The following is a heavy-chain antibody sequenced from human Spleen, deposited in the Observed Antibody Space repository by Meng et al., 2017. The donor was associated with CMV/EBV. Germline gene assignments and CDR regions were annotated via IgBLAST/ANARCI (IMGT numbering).Heavy chain of an antibody. CDR2: ISSSGSTI. V-gene: IGHV3-48*03. CDR1: GFTFSSYE. CDR3: ARDYSSSWYPYYYGMDV. J-gene: IGHJ6*02. D-gene: IGHD6-13*01. Sequence: GESLKISCAASGFTFSSYEMNWVRQAPGKGLEWVSYISSSGSTIYHADSVKGRFTISRDNAKNSLYLQMNSLRAEDTAVYYCARDYSSSWYPYYYGMDVWGQGTTVTVSS.